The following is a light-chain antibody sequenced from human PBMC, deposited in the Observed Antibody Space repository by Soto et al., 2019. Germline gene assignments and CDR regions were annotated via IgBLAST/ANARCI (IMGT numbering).Light chain of an antibody. CDR3: SSYTSSRTLV. CDR1: RNDVGNYDY. J-gene: IGLJ2*01. CDR2: GVS. V-gene: IGLV2-14*01. Sequence: QSVLTQPASVSGSPGQSITISCTGTRNDVGNYDYVSWYQQRPGKAPKVVIYGVSYRPSGVSNRFAGSKSGNTASLTISGLRAEDEAEYYCSSYTSSRTLVFGGGTKVTVL.